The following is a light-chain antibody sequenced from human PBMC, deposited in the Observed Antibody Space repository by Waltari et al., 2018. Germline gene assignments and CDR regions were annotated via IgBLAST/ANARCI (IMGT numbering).Light chain of an antibody. V-gene: IGKV3-11*02. CDR2: DAS. J-gene: IGKJ2*01. Sequence: EIVLTQSPATLSLSPGESASLSCRANQILSSYLAWYQQKPGQTPRRLLYDASKRATGVTARFSGSGSERDFTLTISSLEPEDFAVYYCQQRSSWPPRYTFGQGTKLEIK. CDR1: QILSSY. CDR3: QQRSSWPPRYT.